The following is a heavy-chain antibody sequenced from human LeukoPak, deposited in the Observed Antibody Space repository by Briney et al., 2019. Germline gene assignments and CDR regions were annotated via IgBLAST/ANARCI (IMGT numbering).Heavy chain of an antibody. V-gene: IGHV1-3*01. J-gene: IGHJ4*02. CDR3: ARDMGGSGSYSY. CDR2: INAGYSNT. D-gene: IGHD3-10*01. CDR1: GYTFTNYA. Sequence: ASVKVSCKASGYTFTNYAIHWVRQAPGQRLEWMGWINAGYSNTKYSQKFQGGVTITMDTSASTAYMELSSLRSEDTAVYYCARDMGGSGSYSYWGQGTLITVSS.